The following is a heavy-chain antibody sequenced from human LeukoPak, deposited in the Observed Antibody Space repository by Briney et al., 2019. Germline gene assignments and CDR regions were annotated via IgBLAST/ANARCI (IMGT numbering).Heavy chain of an antibody. CDR3: AKDNHYDSSGYIDY. V-gene: IGHV3-9*01. D-gene: IGHD3-22*01. Sequence: GRSLRLSCAASGFTFDDYAMHWVRQAPGKGLEWVSGISWNSGSIGYADSVKGRFTISRDNAKNSLYLQMNSLRAEDTALYYCAKDNHYDSSGYIDYWGQGTLVTVSS. CDR2: ISWNSGSI. CDR1: GFTFDDYA. J-gene: IGHJ4*02.